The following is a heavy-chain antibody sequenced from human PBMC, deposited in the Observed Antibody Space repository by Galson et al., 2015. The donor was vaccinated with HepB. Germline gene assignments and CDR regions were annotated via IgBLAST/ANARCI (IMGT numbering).Heavy chain of an antibody. V-gene: IGHV3-73*01. CDR3: TRLGDLSGYSSL. CDR1: GFTFSGSA. D-gene: IGHD6-13*01. J-gene: IGHJ4*02. CDR2: IGSKANSYAT. Sequence: SLRLSCAASGFTFSGSAMHWVRQASGRGLAWPGRIGSKANSYATAYAASVKGRFTISRDDSKNTAYMQMNSMKTEDTAVYYCTRLGDLSGYSSLWGQGTLVTVSS.